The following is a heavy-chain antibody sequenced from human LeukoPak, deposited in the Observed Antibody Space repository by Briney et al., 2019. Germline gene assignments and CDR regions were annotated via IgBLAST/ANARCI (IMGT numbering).Heavy chain of an antibody. Sequence: SETLSLTCTVSGGSISSSSYYWGWIRQPPGKGLEWIGSIYYSGSTYYNPSLKSRVTISVDTSKNQFSLKLSPVTAADTAVYYCARHVSGVATDYWGQGTLVTVSS. D-gene: IGHD5-12*01. J-gene: IGHJ4*02. CDR1: GGSISSSSYY. CDR2: IYYSGST. CDR3: ARHVSGVATDY. V-gene: IGHV4-39*01.